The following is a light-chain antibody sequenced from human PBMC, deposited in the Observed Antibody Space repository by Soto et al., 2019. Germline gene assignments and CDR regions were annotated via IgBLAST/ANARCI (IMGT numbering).Light chain of an antibody. J-gene: IGKJ1*01. CDR2: DAS. Sequence: DIQMTQSPSTLSASVGERVTISCRATQSISNFLAWYQQKPGKAPKLLIYDASTLESGVPSRFRGSGSGTEFTITISSLQPADFATYYCQQYNTYSWTFGQGTKVEIK. V-gene: IGKV1-5*01. CDR1: QSISNF. CDR3: QQYNTYSWT.